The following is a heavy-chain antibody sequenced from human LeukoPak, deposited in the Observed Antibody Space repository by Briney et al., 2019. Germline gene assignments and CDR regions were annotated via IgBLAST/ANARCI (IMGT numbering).Heavy chain of an antibody. CDR1: GFTFRNYW. Sequence: GGSLRLSCAVSGFTFRNYWMSWVRQAPGTGLEWVANIKQDGSDRNYVTSVRGRFTISRDNAESSLFLQMNSLRAEDTAVYYCVRNLAVAGTWFDSWGQGTLVTVSS. V-gene: IGHV3-7*03. D-gene: IGHD6-19*01. CDR2: IKQDGSDR. CDR3: VRNLAVAGTWFDS. J-gene: IGHJ5*01.